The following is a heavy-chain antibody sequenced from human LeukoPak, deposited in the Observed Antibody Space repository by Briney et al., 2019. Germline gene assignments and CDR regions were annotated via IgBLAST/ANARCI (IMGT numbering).Heavy chain of an antibody. CDR3: ARASNILVGANLFYYYYSMDV. J-gene: IGHJ6*02. D-gene: IGHD1-26*01. Sequence: ASVKVSCKASGYTFTAYAMNWVRQAPGQGLEWMGWINTNTGNPTYAQGFTGRFVFSFDTSVSMAYLQISSLKAEDTAVYYCARASNILVGANLFYYYYSMDVWGQGTTVTVSS. CDR2: INTNTGNP. V-gene: IGHV7-4-1*04. CDR1: GYTFTAYA.